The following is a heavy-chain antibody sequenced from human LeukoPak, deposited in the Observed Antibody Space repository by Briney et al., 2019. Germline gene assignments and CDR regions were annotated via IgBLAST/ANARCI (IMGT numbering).Heavy chain of an antibody. V-gene: IGHV3-23*01. CDR3: ARVIAARPGDYFDF. Sequence: GGTLRLSCAASGFTFTNYGMGWVRQGPGKGLEWVSAISGSGGNTYYADSVKGRFTISRDNAKNSLFLQMSSLRAEDTAIYYCARVIAARPGDYFDFWGQGTLVTVSS. J-gene: IGHJ4*02. CDR2: ISGSGGNT. CDR1: GFTFTNYG. D-gene: IGHD6-6*01.